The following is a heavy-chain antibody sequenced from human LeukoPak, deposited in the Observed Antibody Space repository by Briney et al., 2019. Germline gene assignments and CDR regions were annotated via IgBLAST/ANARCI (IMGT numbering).Heavy chain of an antibody. CDR1: GFTFSDYY. V-gene: IGHV3-11*04. D-gene: IGHD1-1*01. J-gene: IGHJ4*02. CDR2: ISSSGSTI. Sequence: GGSLRLSCAASGFTFSDYYMSWVRQAPGKGLEWVSYISSSGSTIYYADSVKGRFTISRDNAKNSLYLQMNSLRAEDTAVYYCARDPWELDRPQIDYWGQGTLVTVSS. CDR3: ARDPWELDRPQIDY.